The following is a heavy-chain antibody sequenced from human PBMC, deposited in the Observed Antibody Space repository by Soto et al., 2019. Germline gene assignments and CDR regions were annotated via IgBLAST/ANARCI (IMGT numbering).Heavy chain of an antibody. CDR1: GFTVGNNY. CDR3: AGDPFQGFSS. CDR2: IFGDGRT. V-gene: IGHV3-66*01. Sequence: VQLVESGGGLVQPGGSLRLSCAASGFTVGNNYMSWVRQAPTKGLEWLSVIFGDGRTYYADSVKGRFTVSRDSSENSLFLRINNLRAEDTAVYYCAGDPFQGFSSWGHGTLVTVSS. J-gene: IGHJ5*01.